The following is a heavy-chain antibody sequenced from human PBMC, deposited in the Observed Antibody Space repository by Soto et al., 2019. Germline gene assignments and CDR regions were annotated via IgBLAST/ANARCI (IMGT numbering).Heavy chain of an antibody. CDR1: GGSISSGGYY. D-gene: IGHD6-13*01. CDR2: IYYSGST. J-gene: IGHJ4*02. V-gene: IGHV4-31*03. Sequence: SETLSLTCTVSGGSISSGGYYWSWIRQHPGKGLEWIGYIYYSGSTYYNPSLKSRVTISVDTSKNQFSLKLSSVTAADTAAYYCAREPYSSSWCDYWGQGTLVTVSS. CDR3: AREPYSSSWCDY.